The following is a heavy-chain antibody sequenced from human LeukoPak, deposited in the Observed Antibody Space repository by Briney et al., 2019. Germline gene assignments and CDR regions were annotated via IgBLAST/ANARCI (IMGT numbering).Heavy chain of an antibody. D-gene: IGHD3-22*01. CDR1: GFTFSSYG. V-gene: IGHV3-30*02. J-gene: IGHJ4*02. CDR3: AKDPYYYDSSGYFDY. CDR2: IRYDGSNK. Sequence: PGGSLRLFCAASGFTFSSYGMHWVRQAPGKGLEWVAFIRYDGSNKYYADSVKGRFTISRDNSKNTLYLQMNSLRAEDTAVYYCAKDPYYYDSSGYFDYWGQGTLVTVSS.